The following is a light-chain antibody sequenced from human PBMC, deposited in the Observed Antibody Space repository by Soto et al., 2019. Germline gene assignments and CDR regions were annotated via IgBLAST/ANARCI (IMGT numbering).Light chain of an antibody. CDR1: HRIGSW. V-gene: IGKV1-5*03. CDR2: KAS. J-gene: IGKJ1*01. CDR3: QQYNSYSPT. Sequence: DIQMTQSPSIQSASVGDRVTITCRATHRIGSWLAWYQQKPGKAPKLLIYKASSLQSGVPSRFSGSGSGTDFTLTISSLHPDDFATYYCQQYNSYSPTFGQGTRVEIK.